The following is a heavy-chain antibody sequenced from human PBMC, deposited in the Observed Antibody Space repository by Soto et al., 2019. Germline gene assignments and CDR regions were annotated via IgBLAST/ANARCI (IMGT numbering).Heavy chain of an antibody. J-gene: IGHJ6*02. Sequence: QVQLQASGPGLVNPSQTLSLTCTVSGGSISSGDYYWSWMHQHPGTGLEWIGTISYSGTTYYNPALQSRVSISLDTSKNEFSLKLSSVTAADTAMYYWARDGRVRGVPFGVDVWGHGTTVTVS. D-gene: IGHD3-10*01. CDR1: GGSISSGDYY. CDR3: ARDGRVRGVPFGVDV. V-gene: IGHV4-31*03. CDR2: ISYSGTT.